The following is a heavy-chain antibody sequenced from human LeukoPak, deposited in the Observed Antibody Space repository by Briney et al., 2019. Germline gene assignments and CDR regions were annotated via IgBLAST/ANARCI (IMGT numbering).Heavy chain of an antibody. CDR2: IYYSGST. CDR3: ARFSSSWYGVDV. CDR1: GGSINSYF. V-gene: IGHV4-59*07. J-gene: IGHJ6*04. Sequence: SDTLSLTCTVSGGSINSYFWTWIRQPPGKGLEWIGYIYYSGSTNYNPSLKSRVTISVDTSKNHLSLKLSSVTAADTAVYYCARFSSSWYGVDVWGKGITVTVSS. D-gene: IGHD6-13*01.